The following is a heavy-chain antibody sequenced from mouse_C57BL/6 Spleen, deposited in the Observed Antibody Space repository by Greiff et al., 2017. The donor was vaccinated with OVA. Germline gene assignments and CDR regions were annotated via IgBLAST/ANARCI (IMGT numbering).Heavy chain of an antibody. J-gene: IGHJ2*01. Sequence: EVQVVESGGGLVKPGGSLKLSCAASGFTFSSYAMSWVRQTPEKRLEWVATISDGGSYTYYPDNVKGRFTISRDNAKNNLYLQMSHLKSEDTAMYYCARDFTTVVATDYWGQGTTLTVSS. CDR1: GFTFSSYA. CDR3: ARDFTTVVATDY. V-gene: IGHV5-4*01. CDR2: ISDGGSYT. D-gene: IGHD1-1*01.